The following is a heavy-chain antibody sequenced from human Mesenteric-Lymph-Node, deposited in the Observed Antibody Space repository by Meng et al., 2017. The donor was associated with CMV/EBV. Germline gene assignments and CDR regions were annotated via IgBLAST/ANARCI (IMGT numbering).Heavy chain of an antibody. J-gene: IGHJ4*02. V-gene: IGHV3-11*06. CDR2: ISDDSRFI. D-gene: IGHD6-19*01. CDR1: GFTFSDNY. Sequence: GFTFSDNYMSWIRQAPGKGLEWISYISDDSRFINYADSVKGRFTISRDNARNSLYLQMNNLRADDTAVYYCARDRRGLVAGSQNFDYWGQGTLVTVSS. CDR3: ARDRRGLVAGSQNFDY.